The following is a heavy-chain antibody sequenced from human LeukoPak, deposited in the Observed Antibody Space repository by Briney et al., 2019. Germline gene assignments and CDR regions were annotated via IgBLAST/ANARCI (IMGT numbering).Heavy chain of an antibody. CDR2: IIPIFGTA. D-gene: IGHD6-13*01. J-gene: IGHJ4*02. Sequence: SVKGSCKAPVDTSSRTTISSVGQAPGQGLEWMGGIIPIFGTANYAQKFQGRVTITADESTSTAYMELSSLRSEDTAVYYCANSTVRVVVSSWCAIWGQGTLVTVSS. V-gene: IGHV1-69*13. CDR3: ANSTVRVVVSSWCAI. CDR1: VDTSSRTT.